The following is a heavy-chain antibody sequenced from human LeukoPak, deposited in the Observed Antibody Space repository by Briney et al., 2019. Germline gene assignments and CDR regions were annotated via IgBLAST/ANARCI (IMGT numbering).Heavy chain of an antibody. CDR2: ISGDGSIS. Sequence: PGGSLRLSCAASGFNFSAYWMHWVRQTPGKGLLWVSGISGDGSISNHADSVKGRFTISRDNSKNTLYLQMNSLRAEDTAVYYCAKYRRRYCSGGSCYSLDYWGQGTLVTVSS. V-gene: IGHV3-74*01. CDR3: AKYRRRYCSGGSCYSLDY. J-gene: IGHJ4*02. CDR1: GFNFSAYW. D-gene: IGHD2-15*01.